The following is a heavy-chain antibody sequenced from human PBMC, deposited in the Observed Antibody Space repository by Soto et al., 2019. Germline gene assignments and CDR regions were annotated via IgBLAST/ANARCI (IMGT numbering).Heavy chain of an antibody. D-gene: IGHD6-6*01. J-gene: IGHJ6*02. CDR3: ARDGEEGSSSSSNYYYYGMDV. CDR2: IIPIFGTA. V-gene: IGHV1-69*05. Sequence: SVKVSCKASGCSFSSYAISWVRQAPGQGLEWMGGIIPIFGTANYAQKFQGRVTITTDESTSTAYMELSRLRSDDTAVYYCARDGEEGSSSSSNYYYYGMDVWGQGTTVTVSS. CDR1: GCSFSSYA.